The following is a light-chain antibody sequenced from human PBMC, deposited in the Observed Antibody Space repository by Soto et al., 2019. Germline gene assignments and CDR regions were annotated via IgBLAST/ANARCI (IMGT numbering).Light chain of an antibody. CDR1: QTISSW. J-gene: IGKJ1*01. CDR3: QHYNSYSEA. Sequence: DIQMTQSPSTLSGSVGDRVTITCRASQTISSWLAWYQQKPGKAPKLLIYKASTLKSGVPSRYSGSGSGTEFTLNISSLQADDVATYYCQHYNSYSEAFGQGTKVELK. CDR2: KAS. V-gene: IGKV1-5*03.